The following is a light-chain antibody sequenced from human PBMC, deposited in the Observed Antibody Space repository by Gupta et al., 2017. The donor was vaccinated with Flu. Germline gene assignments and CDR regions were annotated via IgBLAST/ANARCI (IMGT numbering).Light chain of an antibody. CDR3: QQYGGSPPLN. Sequence: ESVLTQSPGPLSLSPGERATLSCRASQSVSSSSLAWYQQKPGQAPRLLIFGASSRATGITDRFSGSGSGTDFTLTISRLEPEDFAVYYCQQYGGSPPLNCGGGTKVEIK. CDR2: GAS. CDR1: QSVSSSS. J-gene: IGKJ4*01. V-gene: IGKV3-20*01.